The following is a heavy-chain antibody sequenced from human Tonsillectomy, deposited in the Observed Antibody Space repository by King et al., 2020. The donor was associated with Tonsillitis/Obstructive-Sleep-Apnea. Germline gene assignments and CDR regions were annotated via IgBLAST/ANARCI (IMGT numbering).Heavy chain of an antibody. J-gene: IGHJ4*02. CDR2: IYYSGST. D-gene: IGHD6-13*01. CDR1: GGSISSSPYY. V-gene: IGHV4-39*02. Sequence: QLQESGPGLVKPSETLALTCTVSGGSISSSPYYWGWIRQPPGKGLEWIGSIYYSGSTYYTPSLKSRVTISVDTSKDQFSLKLSSVTAADTAVYYCAREGDYRSTNYFDYWDQGTLITVSS. CDR3: AREGDYRSTNYFDY.